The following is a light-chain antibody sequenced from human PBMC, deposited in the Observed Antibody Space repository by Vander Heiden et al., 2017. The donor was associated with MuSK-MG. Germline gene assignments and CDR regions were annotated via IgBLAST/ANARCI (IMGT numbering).Light chain of an antibody. J-gene: IGLJ1*01. CDR3: SSYRSSSTLDYV. CDR2: DVS. Sequence: QSALTQPASVSGSPGQSITISCTGTSSDVGGYNYVSWYQQHPGKAPNLMIYDVSNRPSGVSNRFSGSKSGNTASVTISGLQAEDEADYYCSSYRSSSTLDYVFGTGTKVTVL. V-gene: IGLV2-14*03. CDR1: SSDVGGYNY.